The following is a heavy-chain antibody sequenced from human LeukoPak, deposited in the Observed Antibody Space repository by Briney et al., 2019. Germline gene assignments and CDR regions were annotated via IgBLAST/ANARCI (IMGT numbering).Heavy chain of an antibody. V-gene: IGHV4-59*01. J-gene: IGHJ5*02. CDR2: IYYSGST. CDR3: ARVSGWHAFDP. CDR1: GGSISSYY. Sequence: SETLSLTCTVSGGSISSYYWSWIRQPPGKGLEWIGYIYYSGSTNYNPSLKSRVTISVDTSKNQFSLKLSSVTAADTAVYYCARVSGWHAFDPWGQGTLVTVSS. D-gene: IGHD6-19*01.